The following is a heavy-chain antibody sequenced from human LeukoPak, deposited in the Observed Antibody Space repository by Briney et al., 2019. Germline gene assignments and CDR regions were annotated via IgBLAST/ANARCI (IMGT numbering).Heavy chain of an antibody. D-gene: IGHD5-18*01. V-gene: IGHV1-18*01. CDR1: GGTFSSYT. J-gene: IGHJ4*02. CDR2: ISAYNGNT. Sequence: GSVKVSCKASGGTFSSYTISWVRQAPGQGLEWMGWISAYNGNTNYAQKLQGRVTMTTDTSTSTAYMELRSLRSDDTAVYYCARAYSYGTLTLDYWGQGTLVTVSS. CDR3: ARAYSYGTLTLDY.